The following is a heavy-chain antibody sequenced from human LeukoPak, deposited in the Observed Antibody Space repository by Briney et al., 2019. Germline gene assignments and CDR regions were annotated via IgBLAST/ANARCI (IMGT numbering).Heavy chain of an antibody. CDR2: IYYSGST. Sequence: SETLSLTCTVSGGSISSYYWSWIRQPPGKGLEWIGYIYYSGSTNYNPSLKSRVTISVDTSKNQFSLKLSSVTAADTAVYYCARAGYYYGSGSYGDAFDIWGQGTMVTVSS. V-gene: IGHV4-59*01. CDR3: ARAGYYYGSGSYGDAFDI. CDR1: GGSISSYY. J-gene: IGHJ3*02. D-gene: IGHD3-10*01.